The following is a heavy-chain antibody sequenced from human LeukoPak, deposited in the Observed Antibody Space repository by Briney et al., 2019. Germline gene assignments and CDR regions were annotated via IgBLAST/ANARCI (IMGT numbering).Heavy chain of an antibody. V-gene: IGHV3-66*01. J-gene: IGHJ4*02. Sequence: GGALRLSCSASGFTFNSYVMHWVRQAPGKGLEWVSLIYSSGGTYYADSVNGRFTISRDNSKNTLHLQMNSLRAEDTAVYYCARNYYDSSAYSYFDYWGQGSLVTVSS. D-gene: IGHD3-22*01. CDR1: GFTFNSYV. CDR3: ARNYYDSSAYSYFDY. CDR2: IYSSGGT.